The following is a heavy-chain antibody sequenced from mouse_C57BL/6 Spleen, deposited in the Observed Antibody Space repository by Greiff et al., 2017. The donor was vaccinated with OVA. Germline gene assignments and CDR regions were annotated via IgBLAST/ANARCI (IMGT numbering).Heavy chain of an antibody. CDR3: ARRSPHCCGSTVFDY. D-gene: IGHD1-1*01. J-gene: IGHJ2*01. Sequence: QVQLQQPGAELVRPGSSVKLSCKASGYTFTSYWMHWVKQRPIQGLEWIGNIDPSDSETHYNQKFKDKATLTVDKYSRTAYMQLSSLTSEDSAVYYCARRSPHCCGSTVFDYWGQGTTLTVSS. CDR1: GYTFTSYW. CDR2: IDPSDSET. V-gene: IGHV1-52*01.